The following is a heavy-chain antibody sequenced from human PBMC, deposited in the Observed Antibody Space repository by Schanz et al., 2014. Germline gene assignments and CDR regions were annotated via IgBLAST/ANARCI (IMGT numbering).Heavy chain of an antibody. CDR3: ARGEANWGQY. J-gene: IGHJ4*02. CDR1: GYNFTTYT. Sequence: QVQLVQSGSELTRPGASVKVSCKASGYNFTTYTMNWVRQAPGQGLEWMGWINTNTGIPTYAQGFTGRFVFSLDTAVSTASLQICFLKADDTAVFFCARGEANWGQYWGQGTLVTVSS. D-gene: IGHD7-27*01. V-gene: IGHV7-4-1*01. CDR2: INTNTGIP.